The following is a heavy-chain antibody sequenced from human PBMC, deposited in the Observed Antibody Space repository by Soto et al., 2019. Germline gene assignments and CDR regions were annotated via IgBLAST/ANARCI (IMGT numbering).Heavy chain of an antibody. V-gene: IGHV3-73*02. CDR1: GFTFSDSA. CDR3: TRHKADY. J-gene: IGHJ4*02. Sequence: EVQLVESGGGLVQPGGSLKLSCAASGFTFSDSAVHWVRQASGKGLEWIGRIRSKPNNYATAYAASVTGRFIISRDDSKNTAYLQMNSLETEDTAVYYCTRHKADYLGLGTLVTVSS. CDR2: IRSKPNNYAT.